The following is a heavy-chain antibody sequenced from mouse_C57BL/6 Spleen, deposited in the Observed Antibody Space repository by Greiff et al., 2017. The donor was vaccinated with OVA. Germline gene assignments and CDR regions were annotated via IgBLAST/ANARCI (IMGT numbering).Heavy chain of an antibody. V-gene: IGHV1-55*01. J-gene: IGHJ1*03. CDR2: IYPGSGST. Sequence: QVQLKQPGAELVKPGASVKMSCKASGYTFTSYWITWVKQRPGQGLEWIGDIYPGSGSTNYNEKFKSKATLTVDTSSSTAYMQLSSLTSEDSAVYYCARVEDYYYGSSFHWYFDVWGTGTTVTVSS. CDR1: GYTFTSYW. D-gene: IGHD1-1*01. CDR3: ARVEDYYYGSSFHWYFDV.